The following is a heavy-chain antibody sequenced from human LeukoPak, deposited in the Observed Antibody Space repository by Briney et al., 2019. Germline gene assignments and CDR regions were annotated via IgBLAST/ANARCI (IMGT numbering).Heavy chain of an antibody. D-gene: IGHD6-13*01. J-gene: IGHJ4*02. CDR1: GFSFSIYW. CDR2: IMHDGSEK. V-gene: IGHV3-7*01. Sequence: GGSLGLSCAASGFSFSIYWMSWVRQPPGKGLEWVANIMHDGSEKNYVDSVKGRFTISRDNAKNSLYLQMNSLRAEDTAVYYCARVGTAEGTLEDYWGQGTLVTVSS. CDR3: ARVGTAEGTLEDY.